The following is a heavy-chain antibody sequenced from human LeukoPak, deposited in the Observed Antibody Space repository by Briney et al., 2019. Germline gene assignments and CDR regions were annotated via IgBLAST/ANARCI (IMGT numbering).Heavy chain of an antibody. Sequence: PSETLSLTCAVYGGSLSGYYWSWIRQSPGKGLEWIGEISHSGSTHYDSSLKSRVTISVDTSTNQFSLKLRSVTAADTAMYYCAGPKGVRGTFDIWGQGTMVTVPS. D-gene: IGHD3-10*01. CDR3: AGPKGVRGTFDI. CDR1: GGSLSGYY. CDR2: ISHSGST. J-gene: IGHJ3*02. V-gene: IGHV4-34*01.